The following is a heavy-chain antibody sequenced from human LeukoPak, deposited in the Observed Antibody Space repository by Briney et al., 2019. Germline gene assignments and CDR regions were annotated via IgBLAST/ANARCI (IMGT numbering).Heavy chain of an antibody. V-gene: IGHV4-34*01. CDR2: INHSGST. CDR1: GGSFSGYY. CDR3: ARSIATLRSGWYGSDYMDV. Sequence: PAETLSLTCAVYGGSFSGYYCSWIRQPPGKGLECIGEINHSGSTNYNPSLKSRVTISVDTSKNQFSLKLSSVTAADTAVYYCARSIATLRSGWYGSDYMDVWGKGTTVTVSS. D-gene: IGHD6-19*01. J-gene: IGHJ6*03.